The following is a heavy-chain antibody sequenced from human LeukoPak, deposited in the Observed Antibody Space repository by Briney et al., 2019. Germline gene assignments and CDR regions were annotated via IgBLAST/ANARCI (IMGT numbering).Heavy chain of an antibody. V-gene: IGHV1-18*01. D-gene: IGHD3-22*01. Sequence: ASVKVSCKASGYTFTSYGISWVRQATGQGLEWMGWISAYNGNTNYAQKLQGRVTMTTDTSTSTAYMELRSLRSDDTAVYYCARDYDSSGYYYGGDYWGQGTLVTVSS. CDR2: ISAYNGNT. CDR1: GYTFTSYG. CDR3: ARDYDSSGYYYGGDY. J-gene: IGHJ4*02.